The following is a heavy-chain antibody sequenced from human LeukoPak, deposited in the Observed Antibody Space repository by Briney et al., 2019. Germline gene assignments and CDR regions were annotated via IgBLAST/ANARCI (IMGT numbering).Heavy chain of an antibody. Sequence: PSETLSLTCTVSGGSISRSSYYWGWIRQPPGKGLEWIGSIYYSGSTYYNPSLKSRVTISVDTSKNQFSLKLSSVTAADTAVYYCARHYRATVKGYGMDVWGQGTTVTVSS. CDR3: ARHYRATVKGYGMDV. D-gene: IGHD4-17*01. CDR2: IYYSGST. V-gene: IGHV4-39*01. J-gene: IGHJ6*02. CDR1: GGSISRSSYY.